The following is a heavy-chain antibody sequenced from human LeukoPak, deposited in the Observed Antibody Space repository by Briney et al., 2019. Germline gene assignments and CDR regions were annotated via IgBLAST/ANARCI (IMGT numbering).Heavy chain of an antibody. Sequence: SETLSLTCAVSGGSISSSHWWSWVRQPPGKGLEWIGEIYHSGSTNYNPSLKSRVTISVDKSKNQFSLKLSSVTAADTAVYYCARDLAPERIAAAGTAGFDPWGQGTLVTVSS. CDR1: GGSISSSHW. J-gene: IGHJ5*02. CDR2: IYHSGST. CDR3: ARDLAPERIAAAGTAGFDP. V-gene: IGHV4-4*02. D-gene: IGHD6-13*01.